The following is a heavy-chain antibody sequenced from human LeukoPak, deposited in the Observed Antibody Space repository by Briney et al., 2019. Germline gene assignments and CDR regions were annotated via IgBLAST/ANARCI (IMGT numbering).Heavy chain of an antibody. CDR1: GFTFSDYY. CDR3: AIGYSSGWYDLDY. D-gene: IGHD6-19*01. V-gene: IGHV3-11*01. J-gene: IGHJ4*02. CDR2: ISSSGSTI. Sequence: GSLRLSCAASGFTFSDYYMSWIRQAPGKGLEWVSYISSSGSTIYYADSVKGRFTISRDNAKNSLYLQMNSLRAEDTAVYYCAIGYSSGWYDLDYWGQGTLVTVSS.